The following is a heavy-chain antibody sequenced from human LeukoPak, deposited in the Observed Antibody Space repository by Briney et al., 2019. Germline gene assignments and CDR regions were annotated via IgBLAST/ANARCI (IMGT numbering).Heavy chain of an antibody. CDR3: ARDWKGDYFDY. J-gene: IGHJ4*02. D-gene: IGHD1-1*01. CDR1: GFTFSIYG. CDR2: IRSDGSDK. V-gene: IGHV3-30*02. Sequence: GGSLRLSCAASGFTFSIYGMHWVRQAPGKGLEWVAFIRSDGSDKYYADSVKGRFTISRDSSKNTLYLQMNSLRAEDTAVYYCARDWKGDYFDYWGQGTLVTVSS.